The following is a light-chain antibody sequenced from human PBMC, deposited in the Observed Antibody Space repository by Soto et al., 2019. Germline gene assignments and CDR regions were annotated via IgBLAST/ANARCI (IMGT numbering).Light chain of an antibody. CDR1: QGISSY. CDR2: AAS. V-gene: IGKV1-9*01. CDR3: QQINSYPRT. Sequence: DIQLTQSPSFLSASVGDRVTITCRGSQGISSYLAWYQQKPGKPPKLLIYAASTLQSGVPSRFSDSGSGTEFTLTISSLQPEDFATYYCQQINSYPRTFGQGTKVEIK. J-gene: IGKJ1*01.